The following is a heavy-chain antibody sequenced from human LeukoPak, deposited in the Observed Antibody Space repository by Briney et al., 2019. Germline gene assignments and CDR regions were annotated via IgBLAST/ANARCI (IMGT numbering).Heavy chain of an antibody. CDR1: GFTVSSNY. CDR2: IYSGGST. V-gene: IGHV3-66*01. D-gene: IGHD4-17*01. J-gene: IGHJ4*02. Sequence: GGSLRLSCAASGFTVSSNYMSWVRQAPGKGLEWVSVIYSGGSTYYADSAKGRFTISRDNSQNTLYLQMNSLRAEDTAVYYCARGATVTTFVYWGQGTLVTVSS. CDR3: ARGATVTTFVY.